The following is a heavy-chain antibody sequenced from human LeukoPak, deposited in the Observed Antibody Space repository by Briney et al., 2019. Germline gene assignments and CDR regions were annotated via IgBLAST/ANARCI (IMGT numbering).Heavy chain of an antibody. D-gene: IGHD4-17*01. CDR2: ISSSSSYI. V-gene: IGHV3-21*01. J-gene: IGHJ4*02. CDR3: ARDLYGDYSY. CDR1: GFTFSSYG. Sequence: GRSLRLYCAASGFTFSSYGMHWVRQAPGKGLEWVSSISSSSSYIYYADSVKGRFTISRDNAKNSLYLQMNSLRAEDTAVYYCARDLYGDYSYWGQGTLVTVSS.